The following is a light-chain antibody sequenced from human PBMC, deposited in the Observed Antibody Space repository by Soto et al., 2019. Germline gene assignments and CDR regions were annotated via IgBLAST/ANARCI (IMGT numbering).Light chain of an antibody. J-gene: IGKJ2*01. CDR2: GAS. Sequence: EIVLTQSPGTLSLSPGERATLSCRASQSVSSSYLAWYQQKPGQAPRLLIYGASSRATGSPDRFSGSGSGTDFTLTISRREPEDFAVYYCQQYGSSPYTFGQGTKLEI. V-gene: IGKV3-20*01. CDR3: QQYGSSPYT. CDR1: QSVSSSY.